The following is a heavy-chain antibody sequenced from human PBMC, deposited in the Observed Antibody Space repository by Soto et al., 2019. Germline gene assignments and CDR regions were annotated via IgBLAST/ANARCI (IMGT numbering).Heavy chain of an antibody. CDR3: SKGRWTVGHCSGGSCYDGMDV. J-gene: IGHJ6*02. D-gene: IGHD2-15*01. V-gene: IGHV1-2*02. CDR1: GYTFIGFS. CDR2: INPKNGDT. Sequence: QEQLVQSGPEVKKPGASVKVSCESSGYTFIGFSLHWVRQAPGQGLVWMGWINPKNGDTYYAQKFQGRVTMTRDTSINTVYMELNSLKSDDTAVYYCSKGRWTVGHCSGGSCYDGMDVWGQGTTVTVSS.